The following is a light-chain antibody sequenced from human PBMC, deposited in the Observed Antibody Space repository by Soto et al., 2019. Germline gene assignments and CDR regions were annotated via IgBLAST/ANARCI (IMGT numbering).Light chain of an antibody. CDR2: GAS. J-gene: IGKJ2*01. V-gene: IGKV3-20*01. Sequence: EIVLTQSPGTLSLSPGERATLSCRASQSVSSSYLAWYQQKPGQAPRLLIYGASNRATDIPDRFSGSGSGTDFTLTISRLEPEDFAVYYCQQSSSSPPKYTFGQGTKLEIK. CDR1: QSVSSSY. CDR3: QQSSSSPPKYT.